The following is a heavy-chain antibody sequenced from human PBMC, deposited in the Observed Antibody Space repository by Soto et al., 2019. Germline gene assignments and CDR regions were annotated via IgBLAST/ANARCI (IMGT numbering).Heavy chain of an antibody. V-gene: IGHV3-33*01. CDR2: IWYDGSNK. CDR3: ARSDDYDSSGYSEAFEI. Sequence: GVSLRLSFAASGFTFSSYGMHWVRQAPGKGLEWVAVIWYDGSNKYYADSVKGRFTISRDNSKNTLYLQMNSLRAEDTAVYYCARSDDYDSSGYSEAFEISGQGKMV. CDR1: GFTFSSYG. J-gene: IGHJ3*02. D-gene: IGHD3-22*01.